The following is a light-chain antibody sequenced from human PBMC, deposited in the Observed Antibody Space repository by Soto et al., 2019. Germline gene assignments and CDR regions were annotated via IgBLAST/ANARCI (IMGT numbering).Light chain of an antibody. V-gene: IGKV1-5*03. J-gene: IGKJ1*01. CDR1: QSISSW. CDR2: KAS. CDR3: RQYNTYSWT. Sequence: DIQMTQSPSILSASVGDRVTITCRASQSISSWLAWYQQKPGKAPKLLIYKASGLESGVPARFSGSGSGTEFTLTISSLQPDDFATYYCRQYNTYSWTFGQGTKVDI.